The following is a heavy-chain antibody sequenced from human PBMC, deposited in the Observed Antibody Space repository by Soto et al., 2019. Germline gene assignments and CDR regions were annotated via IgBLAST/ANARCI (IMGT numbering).Heavy chain of an antibody. J-gene: IGHJ4*02. Sequence: QVQLVESGGGVVQPGRSLRLSCAASGFTFGTHGMHWVRQAPGKGLEWVALIWFDGSDKYYADSVKGRFTISRDNSKDTLFLQMNSLGAEDSAVYYCARYLGYETEYYFDFWGQGTLVTVSA. CDR3: ARYLGYETEYYFDF. V-gene: IGHV3-33*01. CDR1: GFTFGTHG. D-gene: IGHD5-18*01. CDR2: IWFDGSDK.